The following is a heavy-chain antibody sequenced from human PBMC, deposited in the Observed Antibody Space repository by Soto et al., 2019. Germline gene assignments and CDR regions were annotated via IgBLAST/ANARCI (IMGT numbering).Heavy chain of an antibody. Sequence: ASVKVSCKASGYTFTSYGISWVRQAPGQGLEWMGWISAYNGNTNYAQKLQGRVTMTTDTSTSTAYMGLRSLRSDDTAVYYCARVPYLGLLWFGELFDYWGQGTLVTVSS. CDR1: GYTFTSYG. J-gene: IGHJ4*02. V-gene: IGHV1-18*01. CDR3: ARVPYLGLLWFGELFDY. CDR2: ISAYNGNT. D-gene: IGHD3-10*01.